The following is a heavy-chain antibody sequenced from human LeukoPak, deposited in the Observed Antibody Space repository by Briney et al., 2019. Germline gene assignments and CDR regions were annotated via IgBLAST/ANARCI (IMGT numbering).Heavy chain of an antibody. Sequence: PGGSLRLSCEASGFTFDDYAMHWVRQAPGKGLEWVANIKQDGSEKYYVDSVRGRFTISRDNARNSLYLQMNSLRAEDTAVYYCARLQYSFLYGSGSYGVDYWGQGTLATVSS. CDR3: ARLQYSFLYGSGSYGVDY. CDR2: IKQDGSEK. D-gene: IGHD3-10*01. V-gene: IGHV3-7*01. J-gene: IGHJ4*02. CDR1: GFTFDDYA.